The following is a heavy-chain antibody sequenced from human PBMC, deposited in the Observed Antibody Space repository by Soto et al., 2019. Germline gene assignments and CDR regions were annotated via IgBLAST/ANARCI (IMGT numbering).Heavy chain of an antibody. CDR2: VYYGGST. J-gene: IGHJ5*01. Sequence: SETLSLSCTVSGDSVSSTNYYWGWIRQPPGKGLEWIGSVYYGGSTYYNPSLNSRVMISVDRSKNQLSLKLTSVTAADSGVYYCARPKFSATYDSWGQGTLVTVSS. CDR3: ARPKFSATYDS. CDR1: GDSVSSTNYY. D-gene: IGHD1-26*01. V-gene: IGHV4-39*01.